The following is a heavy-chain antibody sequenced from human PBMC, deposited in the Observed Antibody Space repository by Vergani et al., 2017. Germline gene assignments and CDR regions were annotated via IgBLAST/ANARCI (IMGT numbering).Heavy chain of an antibody. D-gene: IGHD3-10*01. V-gene: IGHV4-61*02. CDR3: ARVITMVRGVTYYGMDV. Sequence: QVQLQESGPGLVKPSQTLSLTCTVSGGSISSGSYYWSWIRQPAGKGLEWIGRIYTSGSTNYNPSLKSRVTISVDTSKNQFSLKLSSVTAADTAGYYCARVITMVRGVTYYGMDVWGQGTTVTVSS. CDR1: GGSISSGSYY. J-gene: IGHJ6*02. CDR2: IYTSGST.